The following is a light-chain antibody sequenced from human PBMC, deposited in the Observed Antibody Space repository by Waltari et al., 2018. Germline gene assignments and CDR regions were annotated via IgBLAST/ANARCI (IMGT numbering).Light chain of an antibody. CDR1: QDIYRN. Sequence: GRQDIYRNLNWDRYKPGKAPELLSYDASNLESGVPSRFSGSGSGADFTFTINSLQPGDFATYYCQQYDVLLPGFTFGPGTTVDLK. V-gene: IGKV1-33*01. CDR2: DAS. J-gene: IGKJ3*01. CDR3: QQYDVLLPGFT.